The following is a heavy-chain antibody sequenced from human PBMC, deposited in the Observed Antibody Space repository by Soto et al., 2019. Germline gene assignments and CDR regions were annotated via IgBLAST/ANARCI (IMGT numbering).Heavy chain of an antibody. J-gene: IGHJ4*02. Sequence: GGSLRLSCAASGFTFSSYWMSWVRQAPGKGLEWVANIKQDGSEKYYVDSVKGRFTISRDNAQNSLYLQMSSLRADDTAVYYCASNSDCRFDFWGQEALVTVSS. V-gene: IGHV3-7*01. D-gene: IGHD2-21*01. CDR1: GFTFSSYW. CDR2: IKQDGSEK. CDR3: ASNSDCRFDF.